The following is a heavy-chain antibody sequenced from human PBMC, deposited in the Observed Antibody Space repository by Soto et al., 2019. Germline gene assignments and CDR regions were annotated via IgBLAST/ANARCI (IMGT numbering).Heavy chain of an antibody. CDR3: ARVEYPLESLGD. V-gene: IGHV1-69*01. CDR2: IIPIFDRQ. Sequence: QVQLVQSGSEVKKPGSSVKVSCKASGGTFSSYAITWVRQAPGQGLEWMGGIIPIFDRQNYAQKFQGRVTITADEFTSTAYMELSSLRSEDTAVYYCARVEYPLESLGDWGQGTLVTVSS. D-gene: IGHD2-15*01. J-gene: IGHJ4*02. CDR1: GGTFSSYA.